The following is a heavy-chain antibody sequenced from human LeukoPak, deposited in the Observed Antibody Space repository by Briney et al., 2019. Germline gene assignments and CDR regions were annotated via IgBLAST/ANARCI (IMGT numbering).Heavy chain of an antibody. CDR3: GRGTTGPTDY. V-gene: IGHV1-18*01. CDR1: GYTFTSYG. CDR2: ISVNNVNT. D-gene: IGHD1-1*01. Sequence: ASVKVSCKASGYTFTSYGITWVRLAPGQGLEWMGWISVNNVNTNYAQKFQGRVTMTTDTSMDTAYMELRSLRSDDTAVYYCGRGTTGPTDYWGQGTLVTVSS. J-gene: IGHJ4*02.